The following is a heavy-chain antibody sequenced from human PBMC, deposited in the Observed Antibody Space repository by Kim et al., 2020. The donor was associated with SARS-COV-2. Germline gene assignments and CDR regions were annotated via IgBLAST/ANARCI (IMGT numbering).Heavy chain of an antibody. D-gene: IGHD2-2*01. J-gene: IGHJ6*02. V-gene: IGHV1-2*06. Sequence: ASVKVSCKASGYTFTGYYMHWVRQAPGQGLEWMGRINPNSGGTNYAQKFQGRVTMTRDTSISTAYMELSRLRSDDTAVYYCASPAGLSGYYYYGMDVWGQGTTVTVSS. CDR3: ASPAGLSGYYYYGMDV. CDR1: GYTFTGYY. CDR2: INPNSGGT.